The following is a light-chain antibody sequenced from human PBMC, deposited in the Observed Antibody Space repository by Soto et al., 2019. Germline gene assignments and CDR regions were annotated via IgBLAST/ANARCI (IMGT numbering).Light chain of an antibody. CDR3: QQRSNCPPYT. J-gene: IGKJ2*01. CDR1: QSVSSY. Sequence: EIVLTQSPATLSLSPGDRATLSCRASQSVSSYLAWYQQQPGQAPRLLIYDASNRATGIPARFSGSGSGTDFTLTISSLEPEDFAVYYCQQRSNCPPYTFGQGTKLEIK. V-gene: IGKV3-11*01. CDR2: DAS.